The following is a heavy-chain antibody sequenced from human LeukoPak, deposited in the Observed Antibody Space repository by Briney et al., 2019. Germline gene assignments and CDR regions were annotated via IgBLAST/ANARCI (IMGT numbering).Heavy chain of an antibody. D-gene: IGHD2-8*02. V-gene: IGHV4-39*01. CDR2: IYYSGNT. CDR1: GGSISSGNYS. CDR3: ARHTGGNPRY. Sequence: PSETLSLTCTVSGGSISSGNYSWGWIRQPPGKGLEWIGSIYYSGNTYYNPSLKSRVTVSVDTSKNQFSLKLSSVTAADTAVYYCARHTGGNPRYWGQGTLVTVSS. J-gene: IGHJ4*02.